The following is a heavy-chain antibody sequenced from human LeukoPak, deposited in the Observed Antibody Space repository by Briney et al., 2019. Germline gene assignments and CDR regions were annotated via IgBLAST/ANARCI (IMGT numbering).Heavy chain of an antibody. CDR1: GFTFSSYS. J-gene: IGHJ4*02. CDR2: ISSSSSYI. V-gene: IGHV3-21*01. CDR3: ARGEYCSSTSCSGFDY. D-gene: IGHD2-2*01. Sequence: GGSLRLSCAASGFTFSSYSMNWVRQAPGKGLEWVSSISSSSSYIYYADSVKGRFTISRDNAKNSLYLQMNSLRAEDTAVYYCARGEYCSSTSCSGFDYWGQGTLVTVSS.